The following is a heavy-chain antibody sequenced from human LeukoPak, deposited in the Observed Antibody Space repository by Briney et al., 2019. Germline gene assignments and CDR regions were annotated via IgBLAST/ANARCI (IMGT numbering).Heavy chain of an antibody. V-gene: IGHV3-23*01. CDR3: AKDRDIVVVPAAISVLYFDY. Sequence: PGGSLRLSCAASGFTVSSKEMSWVRQAPGKGLEWVSAISGSGGSTYYADSVKGRLTISRDNSKNTLYLQMNSLRAEDTAVYYCAKDRDIVVVPAAISVLYFDYWGQGTLVTVSS. CDR1: GFTVSSKE. J-gene: IGHJ4*02. D-gene: IGHD2-2*01. CDR2: ISGSGGST.